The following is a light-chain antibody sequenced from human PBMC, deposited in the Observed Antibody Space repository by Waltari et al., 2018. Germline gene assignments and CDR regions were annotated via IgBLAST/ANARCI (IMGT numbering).Light chain of an antibody. V-gene: IGKV4-1*01. J-gene: IGKJ3*01. CDR3: QQYYSTPLT. CDR1: RSVLYSSNNKNY. CDR2: WAS. Sequence: IVMTQSPNSLAVSLGGGATINCKSSRSVLYSSNNKNYLAWYQQKPGQPPKLLIYWASTRESGVPDRFSGSGSGTDFTLTISSLQAEDVAVYYCQQYYSTPLTFGPGTKVDIK.